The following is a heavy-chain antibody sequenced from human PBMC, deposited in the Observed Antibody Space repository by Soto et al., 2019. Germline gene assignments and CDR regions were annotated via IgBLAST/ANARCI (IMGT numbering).Heavy chain of an antibody. CDR2: ISWNSGSI. J-gene: IGHJ4*02. CDR3: AKMRTTVTTGALSD. D-gene: IGHD4-17*01. V-gene: IGHV3-9*01. CDR1: GFTFDDYA. Sequence: GGSLRLSCAASGFTFDDYAMHWVRQAPGKGLEWVSGISWNSGSIGYADSVKGRFTISRDNAKNSLYLQMNSLRAEDTALYYCAKMRTTVTTGALSDWGQGTLVTVSS.